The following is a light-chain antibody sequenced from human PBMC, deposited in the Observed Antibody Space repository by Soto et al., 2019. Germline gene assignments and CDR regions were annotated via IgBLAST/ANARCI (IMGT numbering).Light chain of an antibody. V-gene: IGLV4-69*01. CDR3: QTWGTGIHVV. Sequence: QLVLTQSPSASASLGASVKLTCTVSSGHSTYAIAWHQQQPEKGPRYLMKLNSDGSHSKGDGIPDRFSGSSSGAERYLTISTLQSEDEADYYCQTWGTGIHVVFGGGTKVTVL. CDR1: SGHSTYA. CDR2: LNSDGSH. J-gene: IGLJ2*01.